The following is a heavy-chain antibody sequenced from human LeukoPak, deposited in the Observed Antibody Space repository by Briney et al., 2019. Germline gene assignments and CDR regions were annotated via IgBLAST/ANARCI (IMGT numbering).Heavy chain of an antibody. V-gene: IGHV3-64D*06. CDR1: GFTFSSYS. CDR2: ISGSGNGGTI. D-gene: IGHD3-16*01. CDR3: VKDFGRVRGTPDS. J-gene: IGHJ5*01. Sequence: GGSLRLSCAASGFTFSSYSMYWVRQAPGKGPEYVSTISGSGNGGTIYYADSVKGRFTISRDDSKSIVYLQMNGLRSEDTAVYYCVKDFGRVRGTPDSWGQGTLVTVSS.